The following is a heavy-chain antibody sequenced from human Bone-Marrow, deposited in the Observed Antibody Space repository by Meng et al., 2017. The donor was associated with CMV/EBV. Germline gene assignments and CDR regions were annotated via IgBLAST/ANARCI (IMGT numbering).Heavy chain of an antibody. D-gene: IGHD3-22*01. CDR2: INPNSGDT. CDR1: GGTFNTYS. Sequence: ASVKVSCKASGGTFNTYSISWVRQAPGQGLEWMGWINPNSGDTNYAQKFQGRVTMTRDTSISTAYMELSRLRSDDTAVYYCARRMIVHRRLKEVGYYGMDVWGQGTTVTVSS. CDR3: ARRMIVHRRLKEVGYYGMDV. V-gene: IGHV1-2*02. J-gene: IGHJ6*02.